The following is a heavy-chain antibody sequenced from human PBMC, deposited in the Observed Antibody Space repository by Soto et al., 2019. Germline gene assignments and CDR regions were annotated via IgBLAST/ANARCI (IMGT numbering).Heavy chain of an antibody. CDR2: MNPNSGNT. Sequence: QVQLVQSGAEVKKPGASVKVSCKASGYTFTSYDINWVRQATGQGLEWMGWMNPNSGNTGYAQKFQGRDIMTRNTSIRTAYMELSSLRSEDPAVYYCAGGSLDTDMARSWGQGTLVTLSS. J-gene: IGHJ5*02. CDR1: GYTFTSYD. CDR3: AGGSLDTDMARS. V-gene: IGHV1-8*01. D-gene: IGHD5-18*01.